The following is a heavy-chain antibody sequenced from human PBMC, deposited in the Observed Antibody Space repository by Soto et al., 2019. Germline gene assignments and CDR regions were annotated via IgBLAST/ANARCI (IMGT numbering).Heavy chain of an antibody. Sequence: GGSLRLSCAASGFTFSSYAMSWVRQAPGKGLEWVSAISGSGGSTYYADSVKGRFTISRDNSKNTLYLQMNSLRAEDTAVYYCALTGTEGVLSGIYYYGMNVGGQGTTVTVSS. D-gene: IGHD1-7*01. V-gene: IGHV3-23*01. CDR1: GFTFSSYA. CDR3: ALTGTEGVLSGIYYYGMNV. J-gene: IGHJ6*02. CDR2: ISGSGGST.